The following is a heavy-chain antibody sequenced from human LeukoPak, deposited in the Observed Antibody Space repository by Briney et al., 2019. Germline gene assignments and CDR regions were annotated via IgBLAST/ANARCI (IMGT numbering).Heavy chain of an antibody. CDR1: GYTFTGYY. CDR3: ARFAVHRRITVPGQFGLDY. D-gene: IGHD6-19*01. V-gene: IGHV1-2*02. CDR2: INPNSGGT. Sequence: ASVKVSCKASGYTFTGYYMHWVRQAPGQGLEWMGWINPNSGGTNYAQKFQGRVTMTRDTSTSTVYMELSSLRSEDTAVYYCARFAVHRRITVPGQFGLDYWGQGTLVGVSS. J-gene: IGHJ4*02.